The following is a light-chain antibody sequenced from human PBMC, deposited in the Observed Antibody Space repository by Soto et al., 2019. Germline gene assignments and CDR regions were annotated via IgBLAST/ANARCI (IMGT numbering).Light chain of an antibody. CDR3: QNYNGAPWT. Sequence: DIQMTQSPSSLSAFVGDRVTITCRASQGISSYLAWYQQKPGKVPKLLIYAASTLQSGVPSRFSGSGSVTDFTLTITTLQPEDVATYYCQNYNGAPWTFGQGTKVELK. J-gene: IGKJ1*01. CDR1: QGISSY. CDR2: AAS. V-gene: IGKV1-27*01.